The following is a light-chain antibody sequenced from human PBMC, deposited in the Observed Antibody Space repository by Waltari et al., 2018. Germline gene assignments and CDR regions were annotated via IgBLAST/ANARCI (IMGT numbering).Light chain of an antibody. Sequence: DIVMTQSPDSLAVSLGERATINCKSSQSVLYRSSNRNYLAWYQQKSGQPPKLLIYWASTRESGVPDRFSGSGSGTDFTLTISSLEPEDFAVYYCQQRSNWPLTFGGGIRVEIK. CDR1: QSVLYRSSNRNY. J-gene: IGKJ4*01. CDR3: QQRSNWPLT. V-gene: IGKV4-1*01. CDR2: WAS.